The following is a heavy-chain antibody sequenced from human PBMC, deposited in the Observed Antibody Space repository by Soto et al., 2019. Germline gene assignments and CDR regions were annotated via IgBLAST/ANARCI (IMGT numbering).Heavy chain of an antibody. CDR2: ISSNGGST. CDR1: GFTFSSYA. J-gene: IGHJ4*02. D-gene: IGHD4-17*01. Sequence: GGSLRLSCAASGFTFSSYAMHWVRQAPGKGLEYVSAISSNGGSTYYANSVKGRFTISRDNSKNTLYLQMGSLRAEDMAVYYCARGSAYGDYQTFDYWGQGTLVTVSS. CDR3: ARGSAYGDYQTFDY. V-gene: IGHV3-64*01.